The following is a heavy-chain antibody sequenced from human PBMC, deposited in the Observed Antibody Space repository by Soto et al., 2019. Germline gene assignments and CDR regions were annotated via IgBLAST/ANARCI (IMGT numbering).Heavy chain of an antibody. CDR3: ARLRGVAARPGVIDY. CDR2: INHSGST. Sequence: QVQLQQWGAGLLKPSETLSLTCAVYGGSFSGYYWSWIRQPPGKGLEWIGEINHSGSTNYNPSLKSRVTISVDTSKSQFSLKLSSVTAADTAVYYCARLRGVAARPGVIDYWGQGTLVTVSS. CDR1: GGSFSGYY. V-gene: IGHV4-34*01. J-gene: IGHJ4*02. D-gene: IGHD6-6*01.